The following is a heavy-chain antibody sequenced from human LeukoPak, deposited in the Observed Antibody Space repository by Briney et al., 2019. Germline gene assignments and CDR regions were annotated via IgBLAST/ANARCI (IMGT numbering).Heavy chain of an antibody. D-gene: IGHD2-21*01. Sequence: GGSLRLSCAASGFTFSGYNMNWVRQAPGKGLEWVSSITSTSSYIYYADSVKGRFIIPRDNAKNSLYLQMNSLRAEDTAVYYCARDSNRVVVIANDYWGQGTLVTVSS. CDR2: ITSTSSYI. V-gene: IGHV3-21*01. CDR3: ARDSNRVVVIANDY. J-gene: IGHJ4*02. CDR1: GFTFSGYN.